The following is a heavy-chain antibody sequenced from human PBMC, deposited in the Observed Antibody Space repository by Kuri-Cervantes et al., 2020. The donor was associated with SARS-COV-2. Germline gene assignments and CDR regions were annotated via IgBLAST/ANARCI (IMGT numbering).Heavy chain of an antibody. CDR2: IYYSGST. V-gene: IGHV4-61*01. Sequence: SETLSLTCTVSGGSVSSGSYYWSWIRQPPGKGLEWIGYIYYSGSTNYNPSLKSRVTLSVDTSKNQFSLKLSSVTAADTDVHYCARVRGDYDFWSGYYRPYYYYGMDVWGQGTTVTGSS. CDR1: GGSVSSGSYY. D-gene: IGHD3-3*01. J-gene: IGHJ6*02. CDR3: ARVRGDYDFWSGYYRPYYYYGMDV.